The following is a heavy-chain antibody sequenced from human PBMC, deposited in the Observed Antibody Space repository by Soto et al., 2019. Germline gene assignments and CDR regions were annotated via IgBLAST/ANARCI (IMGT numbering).Heavy chain of an antibody. D-gene: IGHD2-8*01. CDR3: ATGGGFVKSRMVWF. CDR1: GGSLSDSY. CDR2: VNHRGSI. V-gene: IGHV4-34*01. J-gene: IGHJ5*01. Sequence: SETLSLTCGVYGGSLSDSYWSWIRQTPGKGLEWIGSVNHRGSINYNPSLRSRVTISIDTSKNEFSLRLTSVTAADTAMYYCATGGGFVKSRMVWF.